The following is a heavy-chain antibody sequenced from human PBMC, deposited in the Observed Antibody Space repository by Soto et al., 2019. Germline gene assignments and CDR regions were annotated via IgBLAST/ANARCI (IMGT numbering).Heavy chain of an antibody. CDR3: ARGEGSSWVYNWFDP. D-gene: IGHD6-13*01. Sequence: QLQLQESGPGLVKPSETLSLTCTVSGGSISSSSYYWGWIRQPPGKGLEWIGSIYYSGSTYYNPSLKSRVTISVDTSKNQFSLKLSSVTAADTAVYYCARGEGSSWVYNWFDPWGQGTLVTVSS. V-gene: IGHV4-39*01. J-gene: IGHJ5*02. CDR1: GGSISSSSYY. CDR2: IYYSGST.